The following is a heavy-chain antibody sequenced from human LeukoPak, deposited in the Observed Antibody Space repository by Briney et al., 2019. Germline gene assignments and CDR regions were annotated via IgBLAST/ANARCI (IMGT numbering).Heavy chain of an antibody. V-gene: IGHV3-23*01. CDR3: AKIGVIGLWYFDY. J-gene: IGHJ4*02. Sequence: PGGSLRLSCAASGFTFSSHGMSWVRQTPERGLEWVSSISASGGEKFYADSVRGRFTISRDNSKNTLYLQMCSLRPEDTAIYYCAKIGVIGLWYFDYWGQGSLVTVSS. D-gene: IGHD2-21*01. CDR2: ISASGGEK. CDR1: GFTFSSHG.